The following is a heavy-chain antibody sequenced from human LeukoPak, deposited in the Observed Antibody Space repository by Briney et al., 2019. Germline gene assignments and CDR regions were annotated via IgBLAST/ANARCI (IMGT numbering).Heavy chain of an antibody. J-gene: IGHJ4*02. D-gene: IGHD1-26*01. CDR2: ISHDGSDK. CDR3: ASTGRAVGAHGLVY. V-gene: IGHV3-30-3*01. Sequence: PGRSLRLSCAASGFTFSSYAMRWVRQTPGKAGKGLEWVALISHDGSDKFYADSVKGRFTISRDNSKNTLYLLMSSLRVEDTAVYYCASTGRAVGAHGLVYWGQGTLVTVSS. CDR1: GFTFSSYA.